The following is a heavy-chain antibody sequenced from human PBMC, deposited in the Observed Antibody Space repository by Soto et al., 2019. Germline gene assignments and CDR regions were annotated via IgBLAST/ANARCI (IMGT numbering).Heavy chain of an antibody. CDR2: IRSKAYGGTT. V-gene: IGHV3-49*03. J-gene: IGHJ3*02. Sequence: GGSLRLSCTASGFTFGDYAMSWFRQAPGKGLEWVGFIRSKAYGGTTEYAASVKGRFTISRDDSKSIAYLQMNSLKTEDTAVYYCTAGVVVVAATPSGNAFDIWGQGTMVTVSS. CDR1: GFTFGDYA. D-gene: IGHD2-15*01. CDR3: TAGVVVVAATPSGNAFDI.